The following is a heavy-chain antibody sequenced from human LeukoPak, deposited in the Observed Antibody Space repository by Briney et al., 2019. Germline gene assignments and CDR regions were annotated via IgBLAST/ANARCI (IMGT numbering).Heavy chain of an antibody. V-gene: IGHV5-51*01. Sequence: HGESLKISCQGSGSSFTSYWIGWVRQLPGKGLEWMGIIYPGDSDTRYSPSFQGQVTISADKSISTAYLQWSSLKASDTAMYYCATAAGRGYYYYGIDVWGQGTTVTVSS. J-gene: IGHJ6*02. CDR3: ATAAGRGYYYYGIDV. CDR1: GSSFTSYW. D-gene: IGHD6-13*01. CDR2: IYPGDSDT.